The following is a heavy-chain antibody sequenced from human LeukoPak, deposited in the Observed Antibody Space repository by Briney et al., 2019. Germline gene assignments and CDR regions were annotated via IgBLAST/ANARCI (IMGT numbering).Heavy chain of an antibody. CDR2: ISYDGSNK. V-gene: IGHV3-30*18. Sequence: PGGSLRLSCAASGFTFSNYGMHWVRQAPGKGLEWVAIISYDGSNKYYADSVKGRFTISRDNSKNTLFLQMNSLRAEDTAVYYCAKDPGSWIPPHYFDSWGQGTLVTVSS. CDR3: AKDPGSWIPPHYFDS. D-gene: IGHD3-10*01. J-gene: IGHJ4*02. CDR1: GFTFSNYG.